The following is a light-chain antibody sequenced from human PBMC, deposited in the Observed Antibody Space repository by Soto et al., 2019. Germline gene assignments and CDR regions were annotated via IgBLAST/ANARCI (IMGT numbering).Light chain of an antibody. Sequence: DIQMTQSPSSLSASVGDRVTITCRASHGISNYLAWYQQKPGKVPKLLIYAASTLQSGVPSRFSVSGSGTDFNLTISGLQTEDVAPDYCQKYNSAPWTFGQGTKVDIK. J-gene: IGKJ1*01. CDR3: QKYNSAPWT. CDR2: AAS. V-gene: IGKV1-27*01. CDR1: HGISNY.